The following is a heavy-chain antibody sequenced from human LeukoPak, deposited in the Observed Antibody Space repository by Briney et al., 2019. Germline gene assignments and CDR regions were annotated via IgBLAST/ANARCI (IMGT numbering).Heavy chain of an antibody. CDR2: IYHSGST. Sequence: PSETLSLTCAVSGYSISSGYYWGWIRQPPGKGLEWIGSIYHSGSTYYNPSLKSRVTISVDTSRNQFSLKLSSVTAADTAVYYCACDSSGYYYGYWGQGTLVTVSS. CDR1: GYSISSGYY. J-gene: IGHJ4*02. V-gene: IGHV4-38-2*01. D-gene: IGHD3-22*01. CDR3: ACDSSGYYYGY.